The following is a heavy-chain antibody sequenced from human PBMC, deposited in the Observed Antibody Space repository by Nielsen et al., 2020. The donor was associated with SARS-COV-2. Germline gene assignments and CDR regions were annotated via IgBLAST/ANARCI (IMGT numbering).Heavy chain of an antibody. Sequence: ASVKVSCKASGYTFTGYYMHWVRQAPGQGLEWMGIINPSGGSTSYAQKFQGRVTMTRDTSISTAYMELSRLRSDDTAVYYCARDLVEPFGGPWGQGTLVTVSS. CDR3: ARDLVEPFGGP. J-gene: IGHJ5*02. CDR2: INPSGGST. CDR1: GYTFTGYY. V-gene: IGHV1-46*01. D-gene: IGHD1-14*01.